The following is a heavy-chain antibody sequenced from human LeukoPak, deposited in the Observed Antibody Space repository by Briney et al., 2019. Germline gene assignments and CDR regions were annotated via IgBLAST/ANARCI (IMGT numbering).Heavy chain of an antibody. CDR3: ASDYPLYFYYMDV. CDR1: GFTLYHYG. V-gene: IGHV3-23*01. CDR2: IHGGDSSGVTT. D-gene: IGHD4-11*01. Sequence: SGGSLRLSCAASGFTLYHYGMSWVRQAPGKRLEWVSSIHGGDSSGVTTFYADSVKGRFTISRDNSKNTLYLQINSLRVEDTAVYYCASDYPLYFYYMDVWGKGTTVTVSS. J-gene: IGHJ6*03.